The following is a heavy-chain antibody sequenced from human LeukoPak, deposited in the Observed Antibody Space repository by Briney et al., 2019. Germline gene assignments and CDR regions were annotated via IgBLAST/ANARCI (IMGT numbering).Heavy chain of an antibody. V-gene: IGHV5-51*01. J-gene: IGHJ4*02. CDR2: IYPGDSDT. CDR1: GYSFTSYW. D-gene: IGHD3-10*01. Sequence: GESLKISCKGSGYSFTSYWIGWVRQMPGKGLEWMGIIYPGDSDTRYSPSFQGQVTISADKSISTAYLQWSSLKASDTAMYYCARQRYYGSGSYYSVDYWGQGTLVTVSS. CDR3: ARQRYYGSGSYYSVDY.